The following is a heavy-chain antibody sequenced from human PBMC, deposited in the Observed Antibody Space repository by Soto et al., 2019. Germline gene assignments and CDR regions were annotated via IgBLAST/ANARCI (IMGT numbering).Heavy chain of an antibody. D-gene: IGHD3-10*01. CDR1: GGTFSSYT. J-gene: IGHJ4*02. V-gene: IGHV1-69*02. CDR3: ARGQVGYGSGSYRFDY. Sequence: QVQLVQSGTEVKKPGSSVKVSCKASGGTFSSYTISWVRQAPGQGLEWMGRIIPILGIANYAQKFQGRVTITADKSTSTAYMELSSLSSEDTAVYYCARGQVGYGSGSYRFDYWGQGTLVTVSS. CDR2: IIPILGIA.